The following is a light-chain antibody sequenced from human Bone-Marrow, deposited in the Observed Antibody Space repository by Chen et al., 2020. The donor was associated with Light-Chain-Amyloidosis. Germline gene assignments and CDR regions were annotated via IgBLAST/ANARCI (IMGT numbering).Light chain of an antibody. Sequence: QSALTRPASVSGSPGQSITISCTGTSSDVGGYNYVSWYQQHPGKAPKLMIFDVSNRPSGVSSRFSGSKSGNTASLTISGLQAEDEADYYCSSYTSSSRWVFGGGTKLTVL. CDR1: SSDVGGYNY. CDR3: SSYTSSSRWV. V-gene: IGLV2-14*01. CDR2: DVS. J-gene: IGLJ3*02.